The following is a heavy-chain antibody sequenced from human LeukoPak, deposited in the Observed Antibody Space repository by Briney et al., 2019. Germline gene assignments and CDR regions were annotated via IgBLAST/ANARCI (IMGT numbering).Heavy chain of an antibody. CDR2: INFTGSSDTGST. CDR1: GGSFSAYS. J-gene: IGHJ4*02. V-gene: IGHV4-34*01. Sequence: SETLSLTCAVSGGSFSAYSWNWIRQPPGKGLEWISEINFTGSSDTGSTSYSPSLKSRVTISADTSKNQFSLHLRSATVADTGVYFCARGFSGFWEFDFWGQGTLVTVSS. D-gene: IGHD3-3*01. CDR3: ARGFSGFWEFDF.